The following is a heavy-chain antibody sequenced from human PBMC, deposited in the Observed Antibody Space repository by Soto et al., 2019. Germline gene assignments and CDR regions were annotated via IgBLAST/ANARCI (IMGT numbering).Heavy chain of an antibody. V-gene: IGHV3-74*01. Sequence: GGSLRLSCAASGFTFSSYWMHWVRQAPGKGLVWVSRIKSDGSSTNYADSVKGRFTISSDNAKNTLYLQMNSLRAEDTAVYYCASGDILTGYHTAPFDYWGQGTLVTVSS. D-gene: IGHD3-9*01. CDR3: ASGDILTGYHTAPFDY. J-gene: IGHJ4*02. CDR2: IKSDGSST. CDR1: GFTFSSYW.